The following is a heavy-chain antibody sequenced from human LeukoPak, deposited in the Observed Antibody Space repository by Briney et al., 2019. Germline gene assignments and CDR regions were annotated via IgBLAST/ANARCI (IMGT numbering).Heavy chain of an antibody. V-gene: IGHV3-7*01. CDR2: IKQDGSEK. CDR3: ARLYSSSSRYMDV. J-gene: IGHJ6*03. CDR1: GFTFSRYW. Sequence: GGSLRLSCAASGFTFSRYWMSWVRQAPGKGLEWVANIKQDGSEKYYVDSVKGRFTISRDNAKNSLYLQMNSLRAEDTAVYYCARLYSSSSRYMDVWGKGTTVTVSS. D-gene: IGHD6-6*01.